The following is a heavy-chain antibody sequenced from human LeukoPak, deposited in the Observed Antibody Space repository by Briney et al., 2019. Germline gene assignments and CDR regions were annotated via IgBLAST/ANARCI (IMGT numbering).Heavy chain of an antibody. CDR2: ISGSGGST. CDR3: AKEPASGSCFDY. J-gene: IGHJ4*02. V-gene: IGHV3-23*01. CDR1: GYTFNSYA. D-gene: IGHD3-10*01. Sequence: PGGSLRLSCAASGYTFNSYAMSWVRQAPGKGLEWVSAISGSGGSTYHADSVKGRFTIPRDNSKNTLYLQMNSLRAEDTALYYCAKEPASGSCFDYWGQGTLVTVSP.